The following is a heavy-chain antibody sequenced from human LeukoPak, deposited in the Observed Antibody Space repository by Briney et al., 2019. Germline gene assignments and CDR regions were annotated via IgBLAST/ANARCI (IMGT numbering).Heavy chain of an antibody. D-gene: IGHD1/OR15-1a*01. CDR3: ASGNWNNVVY. V-gene: IGHV3-48*03. CDR2: ISSSGSTI. Sequence: PGGSLRLSCAASGFTFSSYEMNWVRQAPGKGLEWVSYISSSGSTIYYADSVKGRFTISRDNAKNSLYLQVNSLRAEDTAVYYCASGNWNNVVYWGQGTLVTVSS. CDR1: GFTFSSYE. J-gene: IGHJ4*02.